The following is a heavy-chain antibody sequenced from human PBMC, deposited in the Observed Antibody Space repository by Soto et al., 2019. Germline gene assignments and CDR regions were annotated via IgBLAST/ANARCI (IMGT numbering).Heavy chain of an antibody. V-gene: IGHV3-30-3*01. Sequence: GGSLRCSCAAYACTFSSYALLWGHQAPGKRLEWVAVISYDGSNKYFADSVKGRFTISRDNSKITLYLQMNSLRAEDTAVYYCARDLHQWELLRPFDYWGQGTLVTVSS. D-gene: IGHD1-26*01. CDR3: ARDLHQWELLRPFDY. CDR2: ISYDGSNK. J-gene: IGHJ4*02. CDR1: ACTFSSYA.